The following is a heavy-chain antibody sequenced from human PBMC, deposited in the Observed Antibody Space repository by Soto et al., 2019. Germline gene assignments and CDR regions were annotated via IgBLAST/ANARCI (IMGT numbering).Heavy chain of an antibody. CDR1: GGSFSGYY. Sequence: QVQLQQWGAGLLKPSETLSLTCAVYGGSFSGYYWTWIRQPPGTGLEWIGEINHSASTNYNPSLKTRVSLSVDTSTTQFTLPLTSVTAAGTAVYFCARDKLTRLFDFWGQGALVTVSS. V-gene: IGHV4-34*01. J-gene: IGHJ4*02. D-gene: IGHD2-15*01. CDR2: INHSAST. CDR3: ARDKLTRLFDF.